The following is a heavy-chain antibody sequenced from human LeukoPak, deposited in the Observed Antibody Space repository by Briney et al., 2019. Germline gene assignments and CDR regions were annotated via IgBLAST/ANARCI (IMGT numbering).Heavy chain of an antibody. D-gene: IGHD2-21*02. CDR1: GYSFTSYW. CDR2: IYPGDSDT. V-gene: IGHV5-51*01. Sequence: GESLKISCKGSGYSFTSYWIGWVRQMPGKGLEWMGIIYPGDSDTRYSPSFQGQVTISADKSISTAYLQWSSLKASDTAMYYCARQEGYCGGDCYSPSWWFDPWGQGTLVTVSS. J-gene: IGHJ5*02. CDR3: ARQEGYCGGDCYSPSWWFDP.